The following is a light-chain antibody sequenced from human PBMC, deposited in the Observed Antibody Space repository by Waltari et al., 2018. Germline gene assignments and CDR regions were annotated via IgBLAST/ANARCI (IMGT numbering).Light chain of an antibody. V-gene: IGLV1-44*01. CDR2: VSY. J-gene: IGLJ2*01. CDR1: RSNIESTA. Sequence: QSVLTQPPSASGTPGQRVPVSCSGSRSNIESTAVPWYQQVPGTAPKLVFSVSYQRPSGVPDRFSGSKSGASASLAISGLQSEDEGDYYCAAWDDSRSGVVFGGGTKLTVL. CDR3: AAWDDSRSGVV.